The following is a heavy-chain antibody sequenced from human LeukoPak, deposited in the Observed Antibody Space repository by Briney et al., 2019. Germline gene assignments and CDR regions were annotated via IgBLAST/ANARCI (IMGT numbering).Heavy chain of an antibody. Sequence: SETLSLTCAVYGGSFSGYYWSWIRQPPGRGLEWIGEINHSGSTNYNPSLKSRVTISVDTSKNQFSLKLSSVTAADTAVYYCARVTTMVPYFDYWGQGTLVTVSS. CDR1: GGSFSGYY. J-gene: IGHJ4*02. CDR3: ARVTTMVPYFDY. CDR2: INHSGST. V-gene: IGHV4-34*01. D-gene: IGHD5-18*01.